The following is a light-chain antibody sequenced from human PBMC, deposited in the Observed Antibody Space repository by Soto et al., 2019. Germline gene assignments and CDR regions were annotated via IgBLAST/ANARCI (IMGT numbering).Light chain of an antibody. V-gene: IGKV1-5*01. CDR2: DAS. CDR1: QSVSYW. J-gene: IGKJ1*01. CDR3: QQYKSYPWT. Sequence: EIQMTQSPSTLSASVGDRVTITCRASQSVSYWLAWYQQKPGKAPKLLVHDASTLLSGVPSRFSGSVSVTEFILTIGSLQPDDFATNYCQQYKSYPWTFGQGTKV.